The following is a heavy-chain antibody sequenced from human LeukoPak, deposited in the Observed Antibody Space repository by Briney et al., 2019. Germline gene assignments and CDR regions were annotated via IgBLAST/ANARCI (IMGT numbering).Heavy chain of an antibody. Sequence: ASVKVSCKASGYTFTSYYMHWVRQAPGQGLEWMGIINPSGGSTSYAQKFQGRVGMTRDTSTSTVYMELSSLRSEDTAVYCCASFDSSGWYGGRDDAFDIWGQGTMVTVSS. CDR2: INPSGGST. V-gene: IGHV1-46*01. CDR3: ASFDSSGWYGGRDDAFDI. J-gene: IGHJ3*02. D-gene: IGHD6-19*01. CDR1: GYTFTSYY.